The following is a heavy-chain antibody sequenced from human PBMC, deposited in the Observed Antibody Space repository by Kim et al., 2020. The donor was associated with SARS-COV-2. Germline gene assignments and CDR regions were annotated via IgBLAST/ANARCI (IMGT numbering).Heavy chain of an antibody. CDR2: INYNSGRI. J-gene: IGHJ5*02. CDR1: GFSFDDSA. V-gene: IGHV3-9*01. D-gene: IGHD6-25*01. Sequence: GGSLRLSCAASGFSFDDSAMHWVRQAPGKGLEWVSGINYNSGRIGYADSVKGRFTISRDNAKNSLYLQMDSLRDEDTALYFCAKARLTDSNWFGPWGQAALVIVSS. CDR3: AKARLTDSNWFGP.